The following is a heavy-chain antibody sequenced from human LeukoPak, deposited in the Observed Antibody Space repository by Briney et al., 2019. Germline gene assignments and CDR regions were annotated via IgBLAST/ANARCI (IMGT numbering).Heavy chain of an antibody. J-gene: IGHJ6*03. D-gene: IGHD1-26*01. CDR1: GGSISSSSYY. V-gene: IGHV4-39*07. Sequence: ASETLSLTCIVPGGSISSSSYYWAWIRQSPGKGLEWIGTIYRSGSTYSNPSLRGRVTISVDTSKNQLSLKLSSVTAADTAVYYCARTGAGYYYYYMDVWGKGTTVTVSS. CDR3: ARTGAGYYYYYMDV. CDR2: IYRSGST.